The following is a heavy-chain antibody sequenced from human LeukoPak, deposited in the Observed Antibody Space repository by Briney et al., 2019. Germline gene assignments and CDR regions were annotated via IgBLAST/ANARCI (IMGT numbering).Heavy chain of an antibody. CDR2: IYYSGST. V-gene: IGHV4-39*07. CDR3: ARAPHYGSGSYLDY. CDR1: GGSISSSSYY. Sequence: SETLSLTCTVSGGSISSSSYYWGWIRQPPGKGLEWIGSIYYSGSTYYNPSLKSRVTISVDTSKNQFSLKLSSVTAADTAVYYCARAPHYGSGSYLDYWGQGTLVTVSS. D-gene: IGHD3-10*01. J-gene: IGHJ4*02.